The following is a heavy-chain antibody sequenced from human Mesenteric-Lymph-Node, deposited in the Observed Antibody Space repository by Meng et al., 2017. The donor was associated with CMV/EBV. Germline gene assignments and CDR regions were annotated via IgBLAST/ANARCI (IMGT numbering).Heavy chain of an antibody. J-gene: IGHJ4*02. Sequence: SETLSLTCTVSGGSISSNSFYWAWIRQPPGKGLEYLGSIYYSGRTYYNPFLKSRVTITVDTSTNQFSLKLTSLTAADTAVYYCANLFGGDEFWGQGILVTVSS. CDR2: IYYSGRT. D-gene: IGHD2-21*02. CDR3: ANLFGGDEF. V-gene: IGHV4-39*01. CDR1: GGSISSNSFY.